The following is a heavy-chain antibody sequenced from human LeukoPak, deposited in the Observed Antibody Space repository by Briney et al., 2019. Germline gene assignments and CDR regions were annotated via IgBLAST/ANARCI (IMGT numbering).Heavy chain of an antibody. D-gene: IGHD6-13*01. CDR1: GFIINDYY. CDR3: AKRLAAAGSYYQYYYMDV. V-gene: IGHV3-11*01. Sequence: KPGGSLRLSCAASGFIINDYYMTWIRQTPGKGLEWISDISDTGFTTYYADSVKGRFTISRDNANNSMYLQMNSLRAEDTAVYYCAKRLAAAGSYYQYYYMDVWGKGTTVTISS. CDR2: ISDTGFTT. J-gene: IGHJ6*03.